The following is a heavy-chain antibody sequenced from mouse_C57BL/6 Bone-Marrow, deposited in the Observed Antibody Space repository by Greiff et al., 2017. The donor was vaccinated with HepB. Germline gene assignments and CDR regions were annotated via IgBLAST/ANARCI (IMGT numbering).Heavy chain of an antibody. Sequence: VQLQQSGAELVRPGASVKLSCTASGFNIKDDYMHWVKQRPEQGLEWIGWIDPENGDTEYASKFQGQATITSDTSSHTAYLQLSSLTSEDTAVYYCTTITTVVDFDYWGQGTTLTVSS. CDR1: GFNIKDDY. J-gene: IGHJ2*01. CDR2: IDPENGDT. D-gene: IGHD1-1*01. CDR3: TTITTVVDFDY. V-gene: IGHV14-4*01.